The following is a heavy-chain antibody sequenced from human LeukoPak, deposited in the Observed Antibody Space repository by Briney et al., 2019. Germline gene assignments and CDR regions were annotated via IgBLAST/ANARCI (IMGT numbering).Heavy chain of an antibody. CDR1: GFTFSSYA. CDR2: ISYDGSNK. V-gene: IGHV3-30-3*01. D-gene: IGHD6-13*01. Sequence: GRSLRLSCAASGFTFSSYAMHWVRQAPGKGLEWVAVISYDGSNKYYADSVKGRFTISRDNSKHTLYLQMNSLRAEDTAVYYCAKDLDSSSWYSHDAFDIWGQGTMVTVSS. CDR3: AKDLDSSSWYSHDAFDI. J-gene: IGHJ3*02.